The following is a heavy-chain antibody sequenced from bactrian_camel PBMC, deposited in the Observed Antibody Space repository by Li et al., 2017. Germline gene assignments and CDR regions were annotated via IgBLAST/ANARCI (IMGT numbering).Heavy chain of an antibody. V-gene: IGHV3S53*01. CDR1: GFSFSDWT. CDR3: AHVPPPYCRGLIDNPWVVATAGN. CDR2: IEHSGAA. J-gene: IGHJ4*01. Sequence: HVQLVESGGGSVQPGGSLRLSCAASGFSFSDWTMGWFRQIPVNEREGVASIEHSGAAYYADSVKGRFTISRDNAKDTIYLQMDNLKPEDSGNYVCAHVPPPYCRGLIDNPWVVATAGNRGRGTQVTVS. D-gene: IGHD6*01.